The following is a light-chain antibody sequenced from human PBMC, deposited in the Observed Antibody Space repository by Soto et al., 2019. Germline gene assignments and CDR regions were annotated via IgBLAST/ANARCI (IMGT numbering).Light chain of an antibody. Sequence: QSVLTQPASVSGSPGQSITISCTGTSSDIGGYTFVSWYQQHPGKAPKLLIHEVNNRPSGVSIRFSGSKSGNTASLTISGLQAEDEADYYCSSDTSSSTLIFGGGTKLTVL. CDR1: SSDIGGYTF. CDR2: EVN. CDR3: SSDTSSSTLI. J-gene: IGLJ2*01. V-gene: IGLV2-14*01.